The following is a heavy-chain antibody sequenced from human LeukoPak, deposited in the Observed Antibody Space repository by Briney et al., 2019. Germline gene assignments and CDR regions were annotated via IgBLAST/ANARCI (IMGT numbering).Heavy chain of an antibody. J-gene: IGHJ4*02. D-gene: IGHD3-3*01. Sequence: GESLRLSCAASGFTFSSYAMSWVRQAPGKGLEWVSAISGSGGSTYYADSVKGRFTISRDNSKNTLYLQMNSLRAEDTAVYYCAKSLRITIFGVVALFDYWGREPWSPSPQ. CDR2: ISGSGGST. CDR1: GFTFSSYA. CDR3: AKSLRITIFGVVALFDY. V-gene: IGHV3-23*01.